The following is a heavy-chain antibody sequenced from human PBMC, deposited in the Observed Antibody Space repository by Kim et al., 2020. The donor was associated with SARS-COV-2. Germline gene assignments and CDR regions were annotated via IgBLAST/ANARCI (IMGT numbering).Heavy chain of an antibody. CDR3: AKDMRGQTTTVVKEGGSDY. CDR2: ISGSGGST. Sequence: GGSLRLSCAASGFTFSSYAMSWVRQAPGKGLEWVSAISGSGGSTYYADSVKGRFTISRDNSKNTLYLQMNSLRAEDTAVYYCAKDMRGQTTTVVKEGGSDYWGQGTLVTVSS. V-gene: IGHV3-23*01. D-gene: IGHD4-17*01. J-gene: IGHJ4*02. CDR1: GFTFSSYA.